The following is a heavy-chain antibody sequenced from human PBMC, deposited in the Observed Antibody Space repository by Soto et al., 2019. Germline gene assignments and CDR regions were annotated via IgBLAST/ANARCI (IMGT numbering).Heavy chain of an antibody. CDR2: IYYSGST. CDR1: GGSISSGDYY. D-gene: IGHD2-15*01. Sequence: QVQLQESGPALVKPSQTLYLTCTVSGGSISSGDYYWSWIRQPPGKGLEWIGYIYYSGSTYYNPSLKSQVTISVDTSKNQFSLKLSSATAADTAVYYCASIVVVAARNPTGMDVWGQGTTVTVSS. J-gene: IGHJ6*02. V-gene: IGHV4-30-4*01. CDR3: ASIVVVAARNPTGMDV.